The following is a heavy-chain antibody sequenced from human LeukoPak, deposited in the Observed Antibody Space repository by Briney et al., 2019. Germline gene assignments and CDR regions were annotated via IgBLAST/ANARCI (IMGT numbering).Heavy chain of an antibody. Sequence: SETLSLTCTVSGGSISSGDYYWSWIRQPPGKGLEWIGYIYYSGSTCYNPSLKSRVTISVDTSKNQFSLKLSSVTAADTAVYYCARDCSSTSCYSSDYWGQGTLVTVSS. CDR1: GGSISSGDYY. CDR3: ARDCSSTSCYSSDY. J-gene: IGHJ4*02. V-gene: IGHV4-30-4*01. D-gene: IGHD2-2*01. CDR2: IYYSGST.